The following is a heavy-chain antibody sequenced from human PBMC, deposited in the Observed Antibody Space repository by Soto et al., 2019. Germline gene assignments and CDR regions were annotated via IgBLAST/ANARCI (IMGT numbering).Heavy chain of an antibody. Sequence: QVQLVESGGGVVQPGRSLRLSCAASGFTFSSYGMHWVRQAPGKGLVWVAVISYDGSNKYYADSVKGRFTISRDNSKNTLYLQMNSLRAEDTAVYYCAKESGYSSGWYLDWYFDLWGRGTLVTVSS. D-gene: IGHD6-19*01. V-gene: IGHV3-30*18. CDR3: AKESGYSSGWYLDWYFDL. J-gene: IGHJ2*01. CDR1: GFTFSSYG. CDR2: ISYDGSNK.